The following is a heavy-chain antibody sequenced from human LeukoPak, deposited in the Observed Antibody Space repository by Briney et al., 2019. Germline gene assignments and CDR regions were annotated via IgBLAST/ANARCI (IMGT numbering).Heavy chain of an antibody. CDR1: GFTFSDYY. D-gene: IGHD3-16*02. CDR3: ARDVTPYYYMDV. V-gene: IGHV3-11*01. J-gene: IGHJ6*03. Sequence: GGSLRLSCAASGFTFSDYYMNWIRQAPGKGLEWVSYISSSGDTIYYADSVKGRFTISRDNAKNSLYLQMDSLRAEDTAVYYCARDVTPYYYMDVWGKGTTVTISS. CDR2: ISSSGDTI.